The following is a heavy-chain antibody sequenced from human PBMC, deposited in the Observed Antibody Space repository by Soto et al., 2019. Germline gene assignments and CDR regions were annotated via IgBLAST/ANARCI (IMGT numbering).Heavy chain of an antibody. CDR2: ISYDGSNK. J-gene: IGHJ5*02. CDR3: AREAGVVVVVASYTRPNWFVP. V-gene: IGHV3-30-3*01. D-gene: IGHD2-15*01. CDR1: GFTFSSYA. Sequence: QVQLVESGGGVVQPGRSLRLSCAASGFTFSSYAMHWVRQAPGKGLEWVAVISYDGSNKYYADSVKGRFTISRDNSKNTLYLQMNSLRADDTAVYYCAREAGVVVVVASYTRPNWFVPWGQGTLVTVSS.